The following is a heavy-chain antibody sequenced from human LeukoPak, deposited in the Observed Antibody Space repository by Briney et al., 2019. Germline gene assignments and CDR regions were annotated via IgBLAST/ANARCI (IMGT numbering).Heavy chain of an antibody. D-gene: IGHD1-26*01. J-gene: IGHJ4*02. CDR3: ARVISGSYPDY. CDR2: INPNSGGT. CDR1: GYTFTGYY. V-gene: IGHV1-2*02. Sequence: APVKVSCKASGYTFTGYYMHWVRQAPGQGLEWMGWINPNSGGTNYAQKFQGRVTMTRDASISTAYMELSRLRSDDTAVYYCARVISGSYPDYWGQGTLVTVSS.